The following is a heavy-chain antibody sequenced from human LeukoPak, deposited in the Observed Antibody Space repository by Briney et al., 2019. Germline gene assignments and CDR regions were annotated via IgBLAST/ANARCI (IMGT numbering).Heavy chain of an antibody. V-gene: IGHV5-51*01. CDR2: IYPGYSDI. CDR1: GYSFTNYS. Sequence: VESLHFSCKGSGYSFTNYSIGWVRQMPGKGLEWMGIIYPGYSDIRYSPAFQGQVTNSTDKSINTAYLRGSGLKASDTAMYYCARRSGSGRLVYYFDYWGQGTLVTVSS. D-gene: IGHD3-10*01. CDR3: ARRSGSGRLVYYFDY. J-gene: IGHJ4*02.